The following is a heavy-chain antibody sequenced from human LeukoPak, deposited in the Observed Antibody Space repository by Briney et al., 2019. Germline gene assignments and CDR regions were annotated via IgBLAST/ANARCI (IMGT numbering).Heavy chain of an antibody. CDR1: GGSFTKHQ. D-gene: IGHD3-16*02. Sequence: SETLSLTCAVYGGSFTKHQWSWIRQPPGKGLEWIGAINDGGSTNYNPSLKSRVTISVDTSKNQFSLKLSSVTAADTAVYYCARGGLYDYVWGSYRYAEFDYWAREPWSPSPQ. CDR3: ARGGLYDYVWGSYRYAEFDY. J-gene: IGHJ4*02. CDR2: INDGGST. V-gene: IGHV4-34*01.